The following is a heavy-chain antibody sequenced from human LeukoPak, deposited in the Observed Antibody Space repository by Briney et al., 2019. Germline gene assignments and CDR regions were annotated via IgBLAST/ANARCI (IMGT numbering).Heavy chain of an antibody. V-gene: IGHV3-7*03. CDR2: IKEDGSEK. CDR3: ARSGSTDY. D-gene: IGHD2/OR15-2a*01. J-gene: IGHJ4*02. CDR1: GCSFSGYW. Sequence: GGSLRLSCAASGCSFSGYWMTWVRQAPGKGLEWVANIKEDGSEKYYADFVKGRLTISRDNAKNSLDLQMNSLGAEDTAVYYCARSGSTDYWGQGTLVTVSS.